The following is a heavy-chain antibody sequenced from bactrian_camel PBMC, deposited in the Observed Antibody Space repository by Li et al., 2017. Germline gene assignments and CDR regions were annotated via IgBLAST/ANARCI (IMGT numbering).Heavy chain of an antibody. CDR2: IYPPIHFS. J-gene: IGHJ4*01. CDR3: AADELVTRLKGLQTCDPNHYDYPD. CDR1: GMTTSGKS. D-gene: IGHD4*01. Sequence: HVQLVESGGDSVQAGGSLRLSCVYSGMTTSGKSMAWFRQAPGKEREGVAVIYPPIHFSHYANSVKGRFTISKDNAKNTMGLHMVSLKPEDSAMYYCAADELVTRLKGLQTCDPNHYDYPDWGQGTQVTVS. V-gene: IGHV3S54*01.